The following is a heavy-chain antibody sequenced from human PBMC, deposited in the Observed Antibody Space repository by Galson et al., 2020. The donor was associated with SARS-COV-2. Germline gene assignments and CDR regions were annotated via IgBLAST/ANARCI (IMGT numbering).Heavy chain of an antibody. CDR3: ARGLATPLDF. CDR1: GYTFTSYA. V-gene: IGHV7-4-1*01. J-gene: IGHJ4*02. CDR2: IHTFTGNP. D-gene: IGHD3-22*01. Sequence: ASVKVSCKASGYTFTSYAINWMRQAPGQGLEWMGWIHTFTGNPTYAQGFTGRFVFSLDTSVNTAYLQIFSLKAEDTAVYYCARGLATPLDFWGQGTLVTVSS.